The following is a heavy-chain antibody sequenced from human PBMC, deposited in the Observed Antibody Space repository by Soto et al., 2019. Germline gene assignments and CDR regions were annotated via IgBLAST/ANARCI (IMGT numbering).Heavy chain of an antibody. CDR1: GGTFSSYA. J-gene: IGHJ5*02. Sequence: QVPLVQSGAEVKKPGSSVTVSCKASGGTFSSYAIHWVRQAPGQGLEWMGGIIPMYGAAKYAQRFQGRVTITADESTTTVYMELTSLTSQDTAVYYFARVTSMVRGVIDTWFDPWCHGTRVTVSS. D-gene: IGHD3-10*01. V-gene: IGHV1-69*01. CDR2: IIPMYGAA. CDR3: ARVTSMVRGVIDTWFDP.